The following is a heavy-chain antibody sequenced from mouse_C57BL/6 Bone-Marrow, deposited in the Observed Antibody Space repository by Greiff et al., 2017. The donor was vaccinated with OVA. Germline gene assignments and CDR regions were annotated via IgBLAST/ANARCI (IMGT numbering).Heavy chain of an antibody. Sequence: EVNVVESGGGLVQPGGSLKLSCAASGFTFSDYYMYWVRQTPEKRLEWVAYISNGGGSTYYPDTVKGRFTISRDNAKNTLYLQMSRLKSEDTAMYYGARQPLICYAMDYWGQGTSVTVSS. CDR1: GFTFSDYY. J-gene: IGHJ4*01. V-gene: IGHV5-12*01. CDR2: ISNGGGST. CDR3: ARQPLICYAMDY.